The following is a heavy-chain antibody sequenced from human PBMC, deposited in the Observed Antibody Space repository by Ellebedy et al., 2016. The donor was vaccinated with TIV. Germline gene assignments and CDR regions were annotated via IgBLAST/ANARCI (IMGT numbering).Heavy chain of an antibody. J-gene: IGHJ4*02. Sequence: GESLKISXAASGFTFSSYGMHWVRQAPGKGLEWVAVISYDGSNKYYADSVKGRFTISRDNSKNTLYLQMNSLRAEDTAVYYCAKDDGAMVPGYWGQGTLVTVSS. V-gene: IGHV3-30*18. D-gene: IGHD5-18*01. CDR1: GFTFSSYG. CDR2: ISYDGSNK. CDR3: AKDDGAMVPGY.